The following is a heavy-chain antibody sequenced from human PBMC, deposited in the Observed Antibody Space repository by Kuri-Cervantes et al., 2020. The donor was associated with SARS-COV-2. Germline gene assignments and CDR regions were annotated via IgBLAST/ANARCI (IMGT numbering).Heavy chain of an antibody. V-gene: IGHV1-69*06. D-gene: IGHD6-19*01. CDR1: GGTLSSYT. J-gene: IGHJ3*01. Sequence: SVKVSCKASGGTLSSYTIRWVRQAPGQGLEWMGGIIPNIGTANYAQKFQGRVTITADKSTSTAYMELSSLRSEDTAVYYCARVIIAVAGTDAFDYWGQGTMVTVSS. CDR3: ARVIIAVAGTDAFDY. CDR2: IIPNIGTA.